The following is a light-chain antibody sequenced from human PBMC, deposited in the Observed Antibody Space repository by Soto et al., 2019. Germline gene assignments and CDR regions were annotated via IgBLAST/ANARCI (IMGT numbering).Light chain of an antibody. CDR3: ATWDDSLSGVV. CDR1: TSNIGSNF. Sequence: QSVLAQPPSASGTPGQRVTISCSGSTSNIGSNFVYWYQQLPGTAPKLLIYSDNHRPSGAPDRFSGSRSGTSASLAISGLRYEDEADYYCATWDDSLSGVVFGGGTKLTVL. V-gene: IGLV1-47*02. CDR2: SDN. J-gene: IGLJ2*01.